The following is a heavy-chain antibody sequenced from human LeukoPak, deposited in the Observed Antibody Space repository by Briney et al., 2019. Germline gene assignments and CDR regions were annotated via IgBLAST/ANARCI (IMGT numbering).Heavy chain of an antibody. Sequence: SQTLSLTCTVSGGSISSGDYYWSWIRQPPGKGLEWIGYIYYSGSTYYNPSLKSRVTISVDTSKNQFSLKLSSVTAADTAVYYCARVWVGYCSGGSCIQAEYFQHWGQGTLVTVSS. CDR1: GGSISSGDYY. CDR3: ARVWVGYCSGGSCIQAEYFQH. CDR2: IYYSGST. J-gene: IGHJ1*01. D-gene: IGHD2-15*01. V-gene: IGHV4-30-4*08.